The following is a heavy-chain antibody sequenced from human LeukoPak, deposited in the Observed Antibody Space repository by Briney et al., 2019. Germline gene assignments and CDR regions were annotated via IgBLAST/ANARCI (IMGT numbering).Heavy chain of an antibody. V-gene: IGHV3-30*02. CDR3: AKDHGTSDAFDI. CDR1: GFTFSSYG. Sequence: GGSLRLSCAASGFTFSSYGMHWVRQAPGKGLEWVAFIRYDGSNKYYADSVKGRFTISRDNSKNTLYLQMNSLRAEDTAVYYCAKDHGTSDAFDIWGQGTMVTVSS. J-gene: IGHJ3*02. D-gene: IGHD1-14*01. CDR2: IRYDGSNK.